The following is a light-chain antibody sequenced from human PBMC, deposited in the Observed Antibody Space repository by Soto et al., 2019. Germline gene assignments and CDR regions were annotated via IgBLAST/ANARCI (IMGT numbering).Light chain of an antibody. J-gene: IGLJ1*01. CDR3: SSYTSSSTRV. CDR1: SSDVGGYNY. CDR2: EVS. Sequence: QSVLTQPASVSGSPGQSITISCTGTSSDVGGYNYVSWYQQHPGKAPKLMIYEVSNRPSGVSNRFSGSKSGNTASLTISGLHAEDEADYYCSSYTSSSTRVFGTGTKVTV. V-gene: IGLV2-14*01.